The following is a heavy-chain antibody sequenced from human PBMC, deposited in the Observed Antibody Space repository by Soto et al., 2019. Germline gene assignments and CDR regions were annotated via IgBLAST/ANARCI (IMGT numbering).Heavy chain of an antibody. CDR2: ISDTGST. Sequence: QVQLQQWGAGLLKPSETLSLTCAVYGGSFSGYSWTWIRQPPGTGLEWIGEISDTGSTNYNPSLTSRVTISIDTSTTPFSLQLTSLTAANTALYYCPRYKITVLFDYSGQRTLVTVSS. D-gene: IGHD3-10*01. J-gene: IGHJ4*02. V-gene: IGHV4-34*01. CDR3: PRYKITVLFDY. CDR1: GGSFSGYS.